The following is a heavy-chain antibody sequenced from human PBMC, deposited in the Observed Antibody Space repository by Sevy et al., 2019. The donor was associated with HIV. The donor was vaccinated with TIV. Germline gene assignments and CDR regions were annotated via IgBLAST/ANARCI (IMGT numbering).Heavy chain of an antibody. CDR2: ILPIFGTT. Sequence: ASVKVSYQTSGGTFSNHIINWVRQAPGHGFEWVGGILPIFGTTNYAQKFRGRVTFTADDSTSTVYMELSSLRSDDTAFYYCVKGMEFSLTLYQVPLTAFESWVQGTLVTVSS. D-gene: IGHD3-16*02. CDR1: GGTFSNHI. CDR3: VKGMEFSLTLYQVPLTAFES. J-gene: IGHJ4*02. V-gene: IGHV1-69*13.